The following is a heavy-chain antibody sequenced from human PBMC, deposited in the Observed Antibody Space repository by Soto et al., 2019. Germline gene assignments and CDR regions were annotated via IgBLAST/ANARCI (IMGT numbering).Heavy chain of an antibody. V-gene: IGHV4-59*01. Sequence: SETLSLTCTVSGGSISSYYWSWIRQPPGKGLEWIGYIYYSGSTNYNPSLKSRVTISVDTSKNQFSLKLSSVTAADTAVYYCARESITMVRGVIWKNWFDPWGQGTLVTV. CDR1: GGSISSYY. D-gene: IGHD3-10*01. J-gene: IGHJ5*02. CDR3: ARESITMVRGVIWKNWFDP. CDR2: IYYSGST.